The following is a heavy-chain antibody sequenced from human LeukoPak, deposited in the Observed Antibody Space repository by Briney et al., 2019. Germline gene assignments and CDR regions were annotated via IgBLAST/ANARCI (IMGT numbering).Heavy chain of an antibody. CDR1: GFTFSIYA. D-gene: IGHD3-22*01. V-gene: IGHV3-23*01. CDR2: ITSRDGTT. Sequence: GGSLRLSCAASGFTFSIYAMSWVRQTPGKGLEWVSSITSRDGTTYYTDSVKGRFTISRDNSENTLYLQMNSLRAEDTAIYYCVRDRPNYYDSSGHYYRRNGDHWGQGALVTVSS. CDR3: VRDRPNYYDSSGHYYRRNGDH. J-gene: IGHJ5*02.